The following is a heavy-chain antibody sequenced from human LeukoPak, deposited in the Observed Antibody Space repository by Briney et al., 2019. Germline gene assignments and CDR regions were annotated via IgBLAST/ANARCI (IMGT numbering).Heavy chain of an antibody. Sequence: GGSLRLSCAASGFTFSDYGMSWVRQAPGKGLEWISHISTGRSVMNYADSVKGRFTISRDNGKNSVYLQMNSLRDEDTAVYYCARRYCSSTSCTLDYWGQGTLVTVSS. J-gene: IGHJ4*02. D-gene: IGHD2-2*01. CDR1: GFTFSDYG. CDR3: ARRYCSSTSCTLDY. CDR2: ISTGRSVM. V-gene: IGHV3-48*02.